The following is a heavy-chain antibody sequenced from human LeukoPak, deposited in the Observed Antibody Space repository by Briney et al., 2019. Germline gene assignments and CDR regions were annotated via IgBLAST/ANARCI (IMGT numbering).Heavy chain of an antibody. D-gene: IGHD3-22*01. CDR1: GYTFTNYG. CDR2: ISAYNGKT. CDR3: ARDLSNYYDSSGYYY. J-gene: IGHJ4*02. Sequence: ASVKVSCKASGYTFTNYGINWVRQAPGQGLEWMGWISAYNGKTNYAQKLQGRVTMTTDTSTSIAYMELRSLRSDDTAVYYCARDLSNYYDSSGYYYWGQGTLVTVSS. V-gene: IGHV1-18*01.